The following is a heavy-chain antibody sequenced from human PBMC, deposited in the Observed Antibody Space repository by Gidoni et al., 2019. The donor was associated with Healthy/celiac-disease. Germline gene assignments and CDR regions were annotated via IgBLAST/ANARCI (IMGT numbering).Heavy chain of an antibody. D-gene: IGHD3-22*01. CDR3: ALTGYYYDSSGYTFDY. CDR2: INPSGGST. J-gene: IGHJ4*02. V-gene: IGHV1-46*01. Sequence: QVQLVQSGAEVKKPGASVKVSCTASGYTFPSYYMHWVRQGTGQGLEWMGIINPSGGSTSYAQKFQGRVTMTRDTSTSTVYMELSSLRSEDTAVYYCALTGYYYDSSGYTFDYWGQGTLVTVSS. CDR1: GYTFPSYY.